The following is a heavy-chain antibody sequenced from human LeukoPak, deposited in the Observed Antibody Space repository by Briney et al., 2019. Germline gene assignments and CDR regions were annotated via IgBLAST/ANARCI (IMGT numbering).Heavy chain of an antibody. CDR2: ISGSGGST. J-gene: IGHJ3*02. Sequence: GGSLRLSCAASGFTFSSYAMSWVRQAPGKGLEWVSAISGSGGSTYYADSVKGRFTISRDNSKNTLYLQMNSLRAEDTAVYYCAKDSLPMIIGPPHAFDIWAKGTMVTVSS. V-gene: IGHV3-23*01. CDR3: AKDSLPMIIGPPHAFDI. CDR1: GFTFSSYA. D-gene: IGHD3-22*01.